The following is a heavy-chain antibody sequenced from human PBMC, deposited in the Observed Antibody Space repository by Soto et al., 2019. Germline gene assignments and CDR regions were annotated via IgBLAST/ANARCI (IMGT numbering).Heavy chain of an antibody. Sequence: QVQLQEMGPGLVKPSQTLTITCTVSGYSVNSAYWSWIRQLPGKGLEWMGNIHHTGKTFYNPSLTGRVAISIDTSQPLFSLKMRSITAADTAVYYCARTDAYNSSFFDSWGQGTVVTVSS. D-gene: IGHD6-6*01. CDR2: IHHTGKT. CDR3: ARTDAYNSSFFDS. V-gene: IGHV4-31*03. J-gene: IGHJ4*02. CDR1: GYSVNSAY.